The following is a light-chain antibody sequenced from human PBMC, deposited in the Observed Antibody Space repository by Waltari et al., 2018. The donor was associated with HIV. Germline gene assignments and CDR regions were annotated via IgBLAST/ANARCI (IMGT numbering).Light chain of an antibody. Sequence: EIVMTQSPLSLAVTPGEPSSIPCRSSESLLRDNGHNYLDWFLQKPGQSPQLLIYLGSMRASGVPDRFRGSGSGTDFTLRISKVEAEDVGTYYCMQAHQIPITFGPGTKLHIK. CDR2: LGS. V-gene: IGKV2-28*01. CDR3: MQAHQIPIT. CDR1: ESLLRDNGHNY. J-gene: IGKJ3*01.